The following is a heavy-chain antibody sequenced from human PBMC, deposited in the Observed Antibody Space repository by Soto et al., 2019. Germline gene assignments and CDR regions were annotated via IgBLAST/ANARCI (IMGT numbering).Heavy chain of an antibody. D-gene: IGHD4-4*01. Sequence: PSRTLALTCAVPGGSTSSNYWTCIRHPPGKGLEWIGYIYYSGSTNYNPSLKSRVTISVDTSKNQFSLKLSSVTAADTAVYYCVRDMTTVHPVQLDVWGQGTTVTVSS. J-gene: IGHJ6*02. CDR3: VRDMTTVHPVQLDV. V-gene: IGHV4-59*01. CDR2: IYYSGST. CDR1: GGSTSSNY.